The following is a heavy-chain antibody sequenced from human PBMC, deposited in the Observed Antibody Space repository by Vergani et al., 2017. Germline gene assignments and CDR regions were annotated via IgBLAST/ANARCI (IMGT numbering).Heavy chain of an antibody. Sequence: QVQLQESGPGLVKPSQTLSLTCTVSGGSFSTGGQSWTWLRQSAGKGLEWIGRIYTSGATNYNPPLRRRAIMSVDASKNQFSLKLTSVTAADTAVYYCARDGGEYDKDALDVWGQGTKVTVTS. CDR3: ARDGGEYDKDALDV. CDR1: GGSFSTGGQS. V-gene: IGHV4-61*02. CDR2: IYTSGAT. D-gene: IGHD2-21*01. J-gene: IGHJ3*01.